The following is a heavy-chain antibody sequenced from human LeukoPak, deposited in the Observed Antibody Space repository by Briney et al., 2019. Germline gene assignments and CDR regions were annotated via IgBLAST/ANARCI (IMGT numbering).Heavy chain of an antibody. J-gene: IGHJ4*02. CDR2: IKNKTNGETT. CDR1: GFTFSSAW. Sequence: PGGSLRLSCAASGFTFSSAWMTWVRQAPGKGLEWVGHIKNKTNGETTDYAAPVKGRFIISRDDSKNTLYLQMNSLRAEDTAVYYCASSLANWGSHALVPLLDYWGQGTLVTVSS. CDR3: ASSLANWGSHALVPLLDY. D-gene: IGHD7-27*01. V-gene: IGHV3-15*01.